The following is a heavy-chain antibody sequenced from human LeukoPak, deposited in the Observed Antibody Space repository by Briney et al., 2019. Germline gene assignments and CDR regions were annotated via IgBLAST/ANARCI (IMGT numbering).Heavy chain of an antibody. CDR3: ARDFHTLTNYYYYYMDV. CDR2: ITRTTNYI. D-gene: IGHD4-17*01. CDR1: GFTYSNYN. J-gene: IGHJ6*03. Sequence: GGSLRLSCAASGFTYSNYNMNWVRQAPGKGLEWVSSITRTTNYIYYADSVKGRFTISRDNAKNSLYLQMNSLRAEDTAVYYCARDFHTLTNYYYYYMDVWGKGTTVTVSS. V-gene: IGHV3-21*01.